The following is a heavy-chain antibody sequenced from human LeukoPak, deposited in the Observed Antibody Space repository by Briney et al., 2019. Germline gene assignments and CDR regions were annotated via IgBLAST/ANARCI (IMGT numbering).Heavy chain of an antibody. CDR2: ISAYNGNT. CDR1: GYTFTSYG. D-gene: IGHD6-6*01. CDR3: GSSNYYYYGMDV. J-gene: IGHJ6*02. V-gene: IGHV1-18*01. Sequence: ASVKVSCKASGYTFTSYGISWVRQAPGQGLEWMGWISAYNGNTNYAQKLQGRVTMTTDTSTSTAYMELRSLRSDDTAVYYCGSSNYYYYGMDVWGQGTTVTVSS.